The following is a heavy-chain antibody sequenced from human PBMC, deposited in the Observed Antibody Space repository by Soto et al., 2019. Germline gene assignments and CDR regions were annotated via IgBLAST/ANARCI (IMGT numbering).Heavy chain of an antibody. V-gene: IGHV3-23*01. D-gene: IGHD3-10*01. Sequence: GGSLRLSCAASGFTFSSYAMSWVRQAPGKGLEWVSAISGSGGSTYYADSVKGRFTISRDNSKNTLYLQMNSLRAEDTAVYYCAKDRSMVRGVNKQDYWGQGTLVTVSS. CDR3: AKDRSMVRGVNKQDY. J-gene: IGHJ4*02. CDR2: ISGSGGST. CDR1: GFTFSSYA.